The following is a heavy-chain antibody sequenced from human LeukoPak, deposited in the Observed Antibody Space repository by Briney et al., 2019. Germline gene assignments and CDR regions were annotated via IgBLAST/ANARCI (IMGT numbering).Heavy chain of an antibody. D-gene: IGHD3-22*01. J-gene: IGHJ5*02. V-gene: IGHV1-69*06. CDR3: SRAYDRSGYSLENWFDP. CDR2: IIPMFGTT. CDR1: GGAFSSYS. Sequence: SVKVSCKSSGGAFSSYSISWVRQAPGQGLEWMGVIIPMFGTTTYAQRFQGKVTITADKSTSTAYMELSSLRSEDTAVYYCSRAYDRSGYSLENWFDPWGQGTLVTVSS.